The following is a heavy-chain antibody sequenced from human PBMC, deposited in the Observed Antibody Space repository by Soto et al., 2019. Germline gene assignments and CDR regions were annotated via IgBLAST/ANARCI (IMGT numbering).Heavy chain of an antibody. CDR2: INPSGGST. CDR3: ARDRAIFGVVTDFYYHYYGMDV. CDR1: GYTRTNDD. D-gene: IGHD3-3*01. J-gene: IGHJ6*02. V-gene: IGHV1-46*01. Sequence: ASVKVSCKASGYTRTNDDMHWVRQAPGQGLEWMGIINPSGGSTNYAQKFQGRVTMTRDTSTSTVYMELSSLRSEDTAVYYCARDRAIFGVVTDFYYHYYGMDVCG.